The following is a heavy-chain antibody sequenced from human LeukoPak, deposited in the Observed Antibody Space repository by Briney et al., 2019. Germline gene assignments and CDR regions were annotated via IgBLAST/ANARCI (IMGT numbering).Heavy chain of an antibody. CDR1: GYTLTELS. CDR2: FDPEDGET. CDR3: ATVTSGSYYSGSRFDY. D-gene: IGHD1-26*01. V-gene: IGHV1-24*01. J-gene: IGHJ4*02. Sequence: GASVKVSCKVSGYTLTELSMHWMRQAPGKGLEWMGGFDPEDGETIYAQKFQGRVTMTEDTSTDTAYMELSSLRSEDTAVYYCATVTSGSYYSGSRFDYWGQGTLVTVSS.